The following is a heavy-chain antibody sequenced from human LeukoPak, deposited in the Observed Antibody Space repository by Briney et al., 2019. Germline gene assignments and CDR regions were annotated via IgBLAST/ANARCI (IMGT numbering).Heavy chain of an antibody. V-gene: IGHV3-74*01. Sequence: GGSLRLSCAESGFTFTSHWMHWVRQAPGKGLVWVSHISDDGKKTNYADSVKGRFTISRDNSKNTLYLQMNSLRAEDTAVYYCAKDLWEANQFDYWGQGTLVTVSS. CDR2: ISDDGKKT. J-gene: IGHJ4*02. CDR3: AKDLWEANQFDY. CDR1: GFTFTSHW. D-gene: IGHD1-26*01.